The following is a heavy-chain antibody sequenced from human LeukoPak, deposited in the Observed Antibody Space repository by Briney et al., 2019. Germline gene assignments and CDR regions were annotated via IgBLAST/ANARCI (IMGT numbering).Heavy chain of an antibody. Sequence: ASVKVSCKASGYTFTGYYMHWVRQAPGQGLEWMGWINPNSGGTNYAQKFQGRVTMTRDMSTSTVYMELTSLRSEDTAVYFCAREGYCSGSSCYSFEYWGQGTLVTVSS. V-gene: IGHV1-2*02. J-gene: IGHJ4*02. CDR2: INPNSGGT. CDR3: AREGYCSGSSCYSFEY. D-gene: IGHD2-15*01. CDR1: GYTFTGYY.